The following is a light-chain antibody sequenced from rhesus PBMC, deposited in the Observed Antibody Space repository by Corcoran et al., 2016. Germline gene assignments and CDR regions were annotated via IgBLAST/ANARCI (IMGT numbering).Light chain of an antibody. V-gene: IGKV3-42*02. CDR3: QKYNYWPLT. CDR1: QSGGST. CDR2: FAS. J-gene: IGKJ4*01. Sequence: EIVMTQSPATLSLSPGERATRSCRASQSGGSTLAWYQQKPGQAPRLLIYFASSRATGIPDRFSGSGSGTEFTRTISSLDPEDVGVYYCQKYNYWPLTFGGGTKVEIK.